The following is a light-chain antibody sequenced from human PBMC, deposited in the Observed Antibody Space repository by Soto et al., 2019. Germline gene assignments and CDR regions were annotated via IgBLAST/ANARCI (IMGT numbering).Light chain of an antibody. Sequence: DVQLTQSNPTLSASLGDRVTITCRAIQTISTWMAWYQQKPGKVPKLLVYDASTLQSGVASRFSGSGSGTEFTLIISGLQPDDSATYYCQQYTNTNNPWMFGQGTKVDIK. CDR3: QQYTNTNNPWM. CDR1: QTISTW. J-gene: IGKJ1*01. CDR2: DAS. V-gene: IGKV1-5*01.